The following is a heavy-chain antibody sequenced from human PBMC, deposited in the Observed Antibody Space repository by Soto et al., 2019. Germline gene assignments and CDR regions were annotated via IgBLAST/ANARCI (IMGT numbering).Heavy chain of an antibody. D-gene: IGHD3-10*02. V-gene: IGHV3-49*03. Sequence: EVQLVESGGDLVQPGRSLRLSCTTSGFTFGDHAMSWLRQAPGKGLEWISFIRSKASGGTTEYAAFVKGRFSISRDDSKSIAYMQMNSLTTEDTAVYYCTRDIFGVRAFDVWGQGTMVIVSS. J-gene: IGHJ3*01. CDR3: TRDIFGVRAFDV. CDR1: GFTFGDHA. CDR2: IRSKASGGTT.